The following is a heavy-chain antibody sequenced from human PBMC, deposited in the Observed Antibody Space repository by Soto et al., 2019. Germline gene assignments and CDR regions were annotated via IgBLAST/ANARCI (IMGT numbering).Heavy chain of an antibody. D-gene: IGHD4-17*01. CDR1: GITFSNYA. Sequence: EVQLLESGGGLVQPGGSLRLSCAASGITFSNYAMYWVRLAPGKGLEWVSTIVSSGGVTYYAGSVKGRFTISRDNSKSTVYLQMDSLGAEDTAVYFWASTFPLRYGDPSGFDYWGQGTLVAVSS. V-gene: IGHV3-23*01. CDR3: ASTFPLRYGDPSGFDY. CDR2: IVSSGGVT. J-gene: IGHJ4*02.